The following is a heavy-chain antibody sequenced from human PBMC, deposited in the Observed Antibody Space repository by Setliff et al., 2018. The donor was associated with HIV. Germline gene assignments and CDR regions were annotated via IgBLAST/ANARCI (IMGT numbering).Heavy chain of an antibody. CDR2: LYHSGST. J-gene: IGHJ3*02. Sequence: SETLSLTCTVSGDSISSYYWSWIRQPPGKGLECIGHLYHSGSTHYSPSLKSRVTMSVATPKNQFSLKLTAVTAADTAVYYCARQSGYTRGWDIFGVVAGSFDIWGLGTMVTVSS. D-gene: IGHD3-3*01. V-gene: IGHV4-59*01. CDR3: ARQSGYTRGWDIFGVVAGSFDI. CDR1: GDSISSYY.